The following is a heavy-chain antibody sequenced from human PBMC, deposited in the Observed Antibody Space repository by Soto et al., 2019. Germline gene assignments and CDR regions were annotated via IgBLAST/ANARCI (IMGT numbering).Heavy chain of an antibody. CDR3: ARKTAAAGMNWFDP. CDR1: GGSISSYY. V-gene: IGHV4-59*01. Sequence: SETLSLTCTVSGGSISSYYWSWIRQPPGKGLEWIGYIYYNGSTNYNPSLKSRVTISVDTSKNQFSLKLSSVTAADTAVYYCARKTAAAGMNWFDPWGQGTLVTVSS. J-gene: IGHJ5*02. D-gene: IGHD6-13*01. CDR2: IYYNGST.